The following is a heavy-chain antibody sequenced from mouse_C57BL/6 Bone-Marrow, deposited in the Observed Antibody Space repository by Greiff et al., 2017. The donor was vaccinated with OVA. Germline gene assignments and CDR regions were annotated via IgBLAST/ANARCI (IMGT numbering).Heavy chain of an antibody. CDR2: INPGSGGT. J-gene: IGHJ2*01. CDR1: GYAFTNYL. CDR3: AVRGGYGYPPLFDY. V-gene: IGHV1-54*01. D-gene: IGHD2-2*01. Sequence: QVQLQQSGAELVRPGTSVKVSCKASGYAFTNYLIEWVKQRPGQGLEWIGVINPGSGGTNYNEKFKGKATLTADKSSSTAYMQLSSLTSEDSAVYFCAVRGGYGYPPLFDYWGQGTTLTVSS.